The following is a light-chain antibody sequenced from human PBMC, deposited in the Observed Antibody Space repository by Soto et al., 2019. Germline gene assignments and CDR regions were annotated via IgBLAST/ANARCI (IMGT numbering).Light chain of an antibody. Sequence: QSVLTQPPSASGTPRQRVTISCSGSSSNIGSNTVNWYQHLPGTAPKILIYSNNQRPSGVPDRFSGSKSGTSASLAISGLQSEDEADYYCAAWDDSLKGVVFGGGTKLTVL. CDR3: AAWDDSLKGVV. CDR2: SNN. J-gene: IGLJ2*01. V-gene: IGLV1-44*01. CDR1: SSNIGSNT.